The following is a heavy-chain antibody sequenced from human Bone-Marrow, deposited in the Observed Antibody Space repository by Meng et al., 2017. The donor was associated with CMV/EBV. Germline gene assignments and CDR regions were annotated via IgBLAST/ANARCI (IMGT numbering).Heavy chain of an antibody. CDR1: GFTFSSYA. Sequence: GESLKISCAASGFTFSSYAMSWVRQAPGKGLEWVSAISGSGSDTYNADSVKGRFTISRDNSKNTLYLQMNSLRVEDTAVYYCAKRGAYCSSTGCYYYFDHWGQGTLVTVSS. CDR3: AKRGAYCSSTGCYYYFDH. V-gene: IGHV3-23*01. D-gene: IGHD2-2*01. CDR2: ISGSGSDT. J-gene: IGHJ4*02.